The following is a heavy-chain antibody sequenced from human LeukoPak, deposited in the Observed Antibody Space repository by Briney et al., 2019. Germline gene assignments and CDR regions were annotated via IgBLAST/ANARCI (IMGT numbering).Heavy chain of an antibody. D-gene: IGHD4-17*01. CDR1: DDSISSYY. V-gene: IGHV4-59*01. CDR2: IYYSGGTT. J-gene: IGHJ4*02. CDR3: ARAVTTGLDYFDY. Sequence: SETLSLTCTVSDDSISSYYWRWLRQPPGKGLEWIGFIYYSGGTTNYNPSLKSRVTISVDTSRNQFSLKMNSVTAADTALYYCARAVTTGLDYFDYWGQGTLVTVSS.